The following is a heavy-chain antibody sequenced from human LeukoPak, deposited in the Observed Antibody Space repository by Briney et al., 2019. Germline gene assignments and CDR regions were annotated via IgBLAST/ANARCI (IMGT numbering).Heavy chain of an antibody. Sequence: GGSLRLSCGASGFTFSIAWMSWVRQAPGKGLVWVSRINSDGSSTSYADSVKGRFTISRDNAKNTLHLQMNSLRAEDTAVYYCVRDGEGYCSGGSCYSSFDYWGQGTLVTVSS. CDR3: VRDGEGYCSGGSCYSSFDY. CDR2: INSDGSST. V-gene: IGHV3-74*01. J-gene: IGHJ4*02. D-gene: IGHD2-15*01. CDR1: GFTFSIAW.